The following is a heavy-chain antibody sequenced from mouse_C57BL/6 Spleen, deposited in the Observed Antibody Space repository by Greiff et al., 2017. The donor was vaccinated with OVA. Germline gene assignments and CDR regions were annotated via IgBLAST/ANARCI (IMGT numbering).Heavy chain of an antibody. CDR3: ARDEGLRRTVAWFAY. Sequence: DVKLVESGGGLVKPGGSLKLSCAASGFTFSSYAMSWVRQTPGKRLEWVATISDGGSYTYYPDNVKGRVTISRDNAKNNLYLQMSHLKSEDTAMYYCARDEGLRRTVAWFAYWGQGTLVTVSA. CDR1: GFTFSSYA. V-gene: IGHV5-4*01. CDR2: ISDGGSYT. J-gene: IGHJ3*01. D-gene: IGHD2-4*01.